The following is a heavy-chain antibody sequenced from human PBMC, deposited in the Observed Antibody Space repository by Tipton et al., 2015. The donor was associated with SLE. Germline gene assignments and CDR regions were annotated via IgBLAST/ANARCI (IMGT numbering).Heavy chain of an antibody. Sequence: TLSLTCSVSGYSISSGFYWGWIRQPPGKGLEWIGSIYHSGSTSYNPSLKSRVTISVDTSKNQFSLKLSSVTAADTAVYFCARIIAGHGDAFDVWGQGTMVTVSS. V-gene: IGHV4-38-2*01. J-gene: IGHJ3*01. CDR2: IYHSGST. CDR3: ARIIAGHGDAFDV. CDR1: GYSISSGFY.